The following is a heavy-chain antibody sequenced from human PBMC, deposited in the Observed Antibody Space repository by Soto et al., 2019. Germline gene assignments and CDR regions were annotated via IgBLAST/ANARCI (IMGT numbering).Heavy chain of an antibody. CDR2: ISAHNGNT. D-gene: IGHD1-1*01. Sequence: QVHLVQSGAEVKKPGASVKVSCKGSGYGFTTYGITWVRQAPGQGLEWMAWISAHNGNTNYAQKLQGRVTVTRDTSTNTAYMELRSLRSDDTAVYYGARGRYGDYWGQGALVTVSS. CDR1: GYGFTTYG. J-gene: IGHJ4*02. V-gene: IGHV1-18*01. CDR3: ARGRYGDY.